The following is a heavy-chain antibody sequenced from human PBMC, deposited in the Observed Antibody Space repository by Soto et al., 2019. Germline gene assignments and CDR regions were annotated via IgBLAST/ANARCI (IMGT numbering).Heavy chain of an antibody. CDR1: GFNFITFS. J-gene: IGHJ3*02. CDR3: VRDAYNRDAFDI. CDR2: ISASSSSI. D-gene: IGHD1-20*01. Sequence: DVQLVESGGGLGKPGGSLRLSCAASGFNFITFSMNWVRQAPGKGLEWVSSISASSSSIYYAESVKGRFTVARDNAKKSQYLQMNSLTAEDTALYYCVRDAYNRDAFDIWGQGTKVTVSS. V-gene: IGHV3-21*01.